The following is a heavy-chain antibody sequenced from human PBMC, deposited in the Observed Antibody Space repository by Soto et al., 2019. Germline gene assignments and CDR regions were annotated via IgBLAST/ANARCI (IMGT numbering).Heavy chain of an antibody. CDR2: IIPIFGKP. V-gene: IGHV1-69*06. J-gene: IGHJ4*02. CDR3: ARAGYCSGSSCYWFDY. Sequence: QVQLVQSGAEVKKPGSSVKVSCKASGETFSSYAFSWVRQAPGQGLECMGGIIPIFGKPSYAQRFQGRVTITADKSTSTVYMELSRLKSEDTAVYYCARAGYCSGSSCYWFDYWGQGTLVTASS. CDR1: GETFSSYA. D-gene: IGHD2-15*01.